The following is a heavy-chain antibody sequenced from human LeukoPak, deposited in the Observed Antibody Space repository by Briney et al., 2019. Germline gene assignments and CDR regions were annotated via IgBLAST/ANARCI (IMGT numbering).Heavy chain of an antibody. CDR1: GFTFSSYA. J-gene: IGHJ4*02. CDR3: ARHGETYDSSGYYPEAY. CDR2: ISYDGSNK. V-gene: IGHV3-30-3*01. Sequence: GRSLRLSCAASGFTFSSYAMHWVRQAPGKGLEWVAVISYDGSNKYYADSVKGRFTISRDNSKNTLYLQMNSLRAEDTAVYYCARHGETYDSSGYYPEAYWGQGTLVTVSS. D-gene: IGHD3-22*01.